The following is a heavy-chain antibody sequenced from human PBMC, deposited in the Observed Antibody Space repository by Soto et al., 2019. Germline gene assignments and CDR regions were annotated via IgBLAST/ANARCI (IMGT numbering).Heavy chain of an antibody. J-gene: IGHJ4*02. V-gene: IGHV3-7*01. CDR1: GFTSGSYW. D-gene: IGHD1-1*01. CDR3: ERDGQNWNYLDS. CDR2: IKNDGSET. Sequence: EVQLVESGGVLVQPGGSLRLSCIASGFTSGSYWMNWVRQAPGKGLEWVAIIKNDGSETYYVDSVKGRFTISRDNAKNALYLQMNSRRVEDTALYYCERDGQNWNYLDSWGQGTLVTVSA.